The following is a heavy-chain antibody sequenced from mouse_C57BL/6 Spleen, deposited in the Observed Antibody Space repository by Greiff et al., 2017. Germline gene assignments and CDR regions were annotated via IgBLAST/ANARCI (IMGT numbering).Heavy chain of an antibody. CDR1: GYTFTSYW. V-gene: IGHV1-59*01. Sequence: VQLQQPGAELVRPGTSVKLSCKASGYTFTSYWMHWVKQRPGQGLEWMGVIDPSDSYTNYTEKFKGKATVTVDTSSSTAYMQLSSLTSEDSAVYNGAKDCESGWFAYWGQGTLVTVSA. J-gene: IGHJ3*01. CDR2: IDPSDSYT. CDR3: AKDCESGWFAY.